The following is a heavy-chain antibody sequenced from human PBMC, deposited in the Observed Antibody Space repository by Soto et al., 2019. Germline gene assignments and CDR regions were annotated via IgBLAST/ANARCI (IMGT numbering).Heavy chain of an antibody. J-gene: IGHJ6*02. D-gene: IGHD1-1*01. CDR3: SRDVAAGTDYGMDV. V-gene: IGHV3-33*01. CDR1: GFTFSNYG. CDR2: IWYDGSNK. Sequence: QVQLVESGGGVVQPGRSLRLSCAASGFTFSNYGIHWVRQAPGKGLEWVAIIWYDGSNKYYADSVKGRFTISRDNSKNTLYLQMNSLRAEDTAVYYCSRDVAAGTDYGMDVWGQWTTVTVSS.